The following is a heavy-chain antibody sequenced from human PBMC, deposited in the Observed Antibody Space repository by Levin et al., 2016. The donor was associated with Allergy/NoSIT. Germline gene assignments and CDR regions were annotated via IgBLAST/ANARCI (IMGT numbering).Heavy chain of an antibody. CDR1: GFTFSSYA. Sequence: GESLKISCAASGFTFSSYAMSWVRQAPGKGLEWVSAISGSGGSTYYADSVKGRFTISRDNSKNTLYLQMNSLRAEDTAVYYCAKDLRIQLWLHYYGMDVWGQGTTVTVSS. CDR3: AKDLRIQLWLHYYGMDV. CDR2: ISGSGGST. J-gene: IGHJ6*02. D-gene: IGHD5-18*01. V-gene: IGHV3-23*01.